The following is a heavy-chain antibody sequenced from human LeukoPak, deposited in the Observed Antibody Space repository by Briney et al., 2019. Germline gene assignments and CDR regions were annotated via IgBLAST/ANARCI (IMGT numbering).Heavy chain of an antibody. CDR2: ISYQGNYK. CDR3: AKVLKLYYDLLTGLDS. D-gene: IGHD3-9*01. J-gene: IGHJ4*02. CDR1: GFSFSNYG. V-gene: IGHV3-30*18. Sequence: GSLRLSCAASGFSFSNYGMHWVRQAPGKGLEWVAAISYQGNYKYYADSVKGRFTISRDNSQNTLYLQMNSLLVEDTAVYYCAKVLKLYYDLLTGLDSWGQGSLVTVSS.